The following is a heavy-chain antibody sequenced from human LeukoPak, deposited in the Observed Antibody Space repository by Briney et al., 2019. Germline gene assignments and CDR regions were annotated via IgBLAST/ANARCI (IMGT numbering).Heavy chain of an antibody. CDR2: IRYDGSNK. CDR3: AKDLPHLVWGYDY. J-gene: IGHJ4*02. V-gene: IGHV3-30*02. CDR1: GFTFSSYG. D-gene: IGHD3-16*01. Sequence: PGGSLRLSCAASGFTFSSYGMHWVRQAPGKGLEWVAFIRYDGSNKYYADSVKGRFTISGDNSKDTLYLQMNSLRAEDTAVYYCAKDLPHLVWGYDYWGQGTLVTVSS.